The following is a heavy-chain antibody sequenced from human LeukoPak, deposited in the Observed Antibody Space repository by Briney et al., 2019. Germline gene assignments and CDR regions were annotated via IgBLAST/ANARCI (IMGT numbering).Heavy chain of an antibody. V-gene: IGHV4-59*01. Sequence: PSETLCLTCTASGGSISSYYRSWVRQPPGKGLEWIGYIYYNGSTNYNPSLKSRVTISVDTSKNQFSLKLSSVTAADTAVYYCARGQSHTSYYYYYMDVWGKGTTVTVSS. CDR2: IYYNGST. D-gene: IGHD4-11*01. CDR3: ARGQSHTSYYYYYMDV. CDR1: GGSISSYY. J-gene: IGHJ6*03.